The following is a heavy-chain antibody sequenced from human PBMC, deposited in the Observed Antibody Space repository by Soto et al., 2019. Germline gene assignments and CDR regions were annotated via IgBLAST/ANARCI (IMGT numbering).Heavy chain of an antibody. J-gene: IGHJ6*02. V-gene: IGHV3-13*01. CDR3: AGRRQVINDYDGLAD. CDR1: GFTFSNYE. CDR2: IGTAGDT. D-gene: IGHD2-21*01. Sequence: EVQLVESGGGLVQPGGSLRLSCAASGFTFSNYEMHWVRQVTGKGLEWVSGIGTAGDTKYVGSVKGRFTISRDNAKNSLYLQMNSLRAEDTAVYYCAGRRQVINDYDGLADWGQGTTVIVSS.